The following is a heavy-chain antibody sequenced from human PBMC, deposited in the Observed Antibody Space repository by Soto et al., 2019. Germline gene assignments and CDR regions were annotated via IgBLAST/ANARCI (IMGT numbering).Heavy chain of an antibody. V-gene: IGHV3-74*01. CDR3: KRVGGSVSGMDV. CDR2: IDNAGSSV. D-gene: IGHD1-26*01. Sequence: EVHLVESGVGLVQPGGSLRLSCAASGFTFSSYWMHWVRQAPGKGLVWVSRIDNAGSSVRYADSVKGRVTISRDNAKNTLYLQMNSLGAEDTSVYYCKRVGGSVSGMDVWGQGTTVTVSS. CDR1: GFTFSSYW. J-gene: IGHJ6*02.